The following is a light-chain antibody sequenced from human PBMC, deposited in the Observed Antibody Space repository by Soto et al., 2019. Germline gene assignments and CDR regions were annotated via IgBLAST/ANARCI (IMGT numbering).Light chain of an antibody. J-gene: IGKJ1*01. CDR3: MQRIEFPRT. CDR2: ALF. CDR1: ESLRHSNGNTY. Sequence: DIVMRQSPLSLPVTLGEPASISCTASESLRHSNGNTYLDWYLHRPGQSPQLLIYALFYRPSGVPERFSGSGSGTDFTLNISRVEAEDVGVYYCMQRIEFPRTFGHGTKVDIK. V-gene: IGKV2-40*01.